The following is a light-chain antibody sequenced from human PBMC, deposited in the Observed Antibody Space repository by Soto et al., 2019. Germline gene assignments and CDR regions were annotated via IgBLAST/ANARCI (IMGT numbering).Light chain of an antibody. CDR2: KSS. V-gene: IGKV1-5*03. CDR3: QQYDTYWT. Sequence: DIQMTQSPSTLSASVGDRVIITCRASQSISSWLAWYQQKPGKAPKLLIYKSSTLESGVPSRFSGSGSGTDFTLNISSLQPDDFATYYCQQYDTYWTFGQGTKVEIK. CDR1: QSISSW. J-gene: IGKJ1*01.